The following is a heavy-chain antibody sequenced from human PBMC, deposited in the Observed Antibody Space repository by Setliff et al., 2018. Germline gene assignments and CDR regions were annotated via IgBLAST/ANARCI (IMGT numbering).Heavy chain of an antibody. Sequence: SVKVSCKTSGGTFSTFGIHWVRQAPGQGLVWMGGINPIFGTAHYAQKFQGRVTITADESTTTAYMELSSLRSEDTAVYYCAREKVVVVSATSYHYYMDVWGKGTTVTVSS. J-gene: IGHJ6*03. D-gene: IGHD2-15*01. CDR3: AREKVVVVSATSYHYYMDV. CDR1: GGTFSTFG. CDR2: INPIFGTA. V-gene: IGHV1-69*13.